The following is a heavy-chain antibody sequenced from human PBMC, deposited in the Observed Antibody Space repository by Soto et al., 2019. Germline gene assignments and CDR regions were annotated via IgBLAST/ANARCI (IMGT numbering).Heavy chain of an antibody. CDR1: GFTFSSYA. D-gene: IGHD3-22*01. V-gene: IGHV3-23*01. Sequence: PGGSLRLSCAASGFTFSSYAMSWVRQAPGKGPEWVSAISGSGGSTYYADSVKGRFTISRDNSKNTLYLQMNSLRAEDTAVYYCAKTYYYDSSGYYYYWGQGTLVTVSS. CDR3: AKTYYYDSSGYYYY. CDR2: ISGSGGST. J-gene: IGHJ4*02.